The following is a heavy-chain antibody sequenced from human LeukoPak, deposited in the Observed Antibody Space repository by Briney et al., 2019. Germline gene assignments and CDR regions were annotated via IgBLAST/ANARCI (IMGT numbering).Heavy chain of an antibody. J-gene: IGHJ6*03. Sequence: ASVKVSCKASGGTFSSYAISWVRQAPGQGLEWMGGIIPIFGTANYAQKFQGRVTITADESTSTAYMELSSLRSEDTAVYYCARVMAAAGTWVLGYMEDWGKGTTVTISS. CDR3: ARVMAAAGTWVLGYMED. CDR2: IIPIFGTA. D-gene: IGHD6-13*01. CDR1: GGTFSSYA. V-gene: IGHV1-69*01.